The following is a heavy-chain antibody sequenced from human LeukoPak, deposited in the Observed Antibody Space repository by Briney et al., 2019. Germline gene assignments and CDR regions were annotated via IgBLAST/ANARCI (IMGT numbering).Heavy chain of an antibody. J-gene: IGHJ6*04. CDR3: AELGITMIGGV. Sequence: GGSLRLSCAASGIIFGNYAMTWVRQAPGKGLEWVSTISGNGDTTFYPDSVRGRFTISRDNAKNSLYLQMNSLRAEDTAVYYCAELGITMIGGVWGKGTTVTISS. CDR1: GIIFGNYA. CDR2: ISGNGDTT. D-gene: IGHD3-10*02. V-gene: IGHV3-23*01.